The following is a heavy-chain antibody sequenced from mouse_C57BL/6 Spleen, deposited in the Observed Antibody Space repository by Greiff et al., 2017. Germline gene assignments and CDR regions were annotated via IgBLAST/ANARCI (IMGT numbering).Heavy chain of an antibody. J-gene: IGHJ2*01. CDR3: ARDYGSSYVRYFDY. CDR1: GYAFSSYW. Sequence: VKLQESGAELVKPGASVKISCKASGYAFSSYWMNWVKQRPGKGLEWIGQIYPGDGDTNYNGKVKGKGPLTSNKSSSTAYMHLSSLTSEDAAVYFCARDYGSSYVRYFDYWGQGTTLTVSS. V-gene: IGHV1-80*01. D-gene: IGHD1-1*01. CDR2: IYPGDGDT.